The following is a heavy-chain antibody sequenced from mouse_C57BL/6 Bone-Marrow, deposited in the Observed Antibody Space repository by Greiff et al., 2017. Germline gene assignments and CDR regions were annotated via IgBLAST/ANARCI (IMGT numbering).Heavy chain of an antibody. CDR2: IDPEDGET. CDR1: GFNIKDYY. V-gene: IGHV14-2*01. Sequence: VQLQQSGAELVKPGASVKLSCTASGFNIKDYYMHWVKQRTEQGLERIGRIDPEDGETKSAPQFQGKGTITADTSSNTAYLQLSSRTTEDAAVYYGARSDYGSSLWYFDVWGTWTTVTVSS. D-gene: IGHD1-1*01. CDR3: ARSDYGSSLWYFDV. J-gene: IGHJ1*03.